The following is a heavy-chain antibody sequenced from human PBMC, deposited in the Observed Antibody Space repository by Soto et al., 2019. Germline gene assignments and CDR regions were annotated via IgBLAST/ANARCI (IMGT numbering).Heavy chain of an antibody. CDR1: GFTFSNYG. V-gene: IGHV3-33*01. J-gene: IGHJ4*02. CDR2: MWYDGSNK. CDR3: ARREKEYSSPGEY. D-gene: IGHD6-6*01. Sequence: GGSLRLSCVASGFTFSNYGMHWVRHAPGKGLEWVAVMWYDGSNKHYADSVKGRFTISRDNTKNTVYLHMNSLRVEDTAVYYCARREKEYSSPGEYWGQGTLVTV.